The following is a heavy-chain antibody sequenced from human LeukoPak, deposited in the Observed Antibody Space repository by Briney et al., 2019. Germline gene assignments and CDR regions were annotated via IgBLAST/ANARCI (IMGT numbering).Heavy chain of an antibody. D-gene: IGHD6-13*01. CDR1: GFTFTTYA. Sequence: PGGSLRLSCAASGFTFTTYAMNWVRQAPGKGLEWVSAISGSADSTYYADSVKARFTISRDNSKNTLYLQMNSLRAEDTAVYYCASNPSSSWYRGAEDWFDPWGQGTLVTVSS. CDR2: ISGSADST. V-gene: IGHV3-23*01. CDR3: ASNPSSSWYRGAEDWFDP. J-gene: IGHJ5*02.